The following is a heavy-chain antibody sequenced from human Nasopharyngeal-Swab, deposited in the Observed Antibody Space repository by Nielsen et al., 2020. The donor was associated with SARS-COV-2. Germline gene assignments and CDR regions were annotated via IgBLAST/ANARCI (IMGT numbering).Heavy chain of an antibody. D-gene: IGHD6-13*01. Sequence: GGSLRLSCAASGFTFSSYSMNWVRQAPGKGLEWVSSISSSSSYIYYADSVKGRFTISRDNAKNSLYLQMNSLRAEDTAVYYCARSLIAAAGEHDAFDIWGQGTVVTVSS. CDR1: GFTFSSYS. CDR2: ISSSSSYI. CDR3: ARSLIAAAGEHDAFDI. J-gene: IGHJ3*02. V-gene: IGHV3-21*01.